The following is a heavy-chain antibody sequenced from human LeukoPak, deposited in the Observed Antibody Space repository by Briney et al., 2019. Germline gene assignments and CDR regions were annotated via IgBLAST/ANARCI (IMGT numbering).Heavy chain of an antibody. Sequence: GGSLRLSCAASGLTFSSFAMTWVRQAPGKGLEWVSAIVGGGDPTHYADSVRGRFTISRDNSKNTLNLQMNSLRAEDTAVYYCARSRDGYNILDYWGQGTLVTVSS. D-gene: IGHD5-24*01. J-gene: IGHJ4*02. CDR2: IVGGGDPT. V-gene: IGHV3-23*01. CDR1: GLTFSSFA. CDR3: ARSRDGYNILDY.